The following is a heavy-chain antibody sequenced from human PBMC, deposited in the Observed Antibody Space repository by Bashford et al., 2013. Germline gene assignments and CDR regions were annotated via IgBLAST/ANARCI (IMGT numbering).Heavy chain of an antibody. CDR3: ARAGYSYATGYQFDY. Sequence: SETLSLTCLVSGDSISGSPYYWTWIRQPPRKGLECIGFIYYTGSTNYNPPSKNRVTISLDTPNNQFSLKLSSVTAADTAVYYCARAGYSYATGYQFDYWGRGTLVTVSS. V-gene: IGHV4-61*01. CDR1: GDSISGSPYY. D-gene: IGHD5-18*01. CDR2: IYYTGST. J-gene: IGHJ4*02.